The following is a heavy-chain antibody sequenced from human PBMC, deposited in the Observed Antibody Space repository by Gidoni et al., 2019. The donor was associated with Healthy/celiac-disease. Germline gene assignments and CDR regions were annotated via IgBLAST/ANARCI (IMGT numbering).Heavy chain of an antibody. CDR1: GGSFSGYY. CDR2: INHSGST. D-gene: IGHD2-8*02. J-gene: IGHJ3*02. V-gene: IGHV4-34*01. Sequence: QVQLQQWGAGLLKPSETLSLTCAVYGGSFSGYYWSWIRQPPGKGLEWIGEINHSGSTNSNPSLKSRVTISVDTSKNQFSKKLSSVTAADTAVYYWARGTDIVLVVYAIPDAFDIWGQGTMVTVSS. CDR3: ARGTDIVLVVYAIPDAFDI.